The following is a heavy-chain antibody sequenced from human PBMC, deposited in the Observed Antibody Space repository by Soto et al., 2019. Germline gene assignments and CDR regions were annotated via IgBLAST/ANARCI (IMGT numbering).Heavy chain of an antibody. J-gene: IGHJ3*01. CDR3: AIGGGVGVAGSAAFDL. Sequence: QLHLVHSGAVVKKPGASVTVSCSASGYPVTAYYMHWVRQAPGRGLEWMGGINPATGAAKYRQTFQGRVTMTRGTSTSTDFMELRGLTSEDTAVFYCAIGGGVGVAGSAAFDLWGQGTLVTVSS. D-gene: IGHD3-3*01. CDR2: INPATGAA. CDR1: GYPVTAYY. V-gene: IGHV1-2*02.